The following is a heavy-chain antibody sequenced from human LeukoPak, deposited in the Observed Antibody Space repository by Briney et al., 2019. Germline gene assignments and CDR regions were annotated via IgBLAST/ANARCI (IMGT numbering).Heavy chain of an antibody. CDR3: ARDFGQWTQFDP. V-gene: IGHV3-7*05. J-gene: IGHJ5*02. CDR1: EFTFSTYW. Sequence: GGSLRLSCAASEFTFSTYWMSRVRQAPGKGLEWVADIKQDGSEKYYVDSVKGRFTISRQNAKNSLFLQMNSLRSDDTAVYYCARDFGQWTQFDPWGQETLVTVSS. D-gene: IGHD3-10*01. CDR2: IKQDGSEK.